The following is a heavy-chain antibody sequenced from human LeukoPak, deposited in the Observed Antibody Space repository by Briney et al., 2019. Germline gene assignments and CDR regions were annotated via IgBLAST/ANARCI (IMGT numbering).Heavy chain of an antibody. CDR3: ARVFEVGASIIYAFDI. CDR2: IHYSGST. CDR1: GGSFSGYY. V-gene: IGHV4-59*01. J-gene: IGHJ3*02. D-gene: IGHD1-26*01. Sequence: SETLSLTCAVYGGSFSGYYWSWIRQPPGKGLEWIGNIHYSGSTNYNPSLKSRVTISVDTSKNQFSLKLSSVTAADTAVYYCARVFEVGASIIYAFDIWGQGTMVTVSS.